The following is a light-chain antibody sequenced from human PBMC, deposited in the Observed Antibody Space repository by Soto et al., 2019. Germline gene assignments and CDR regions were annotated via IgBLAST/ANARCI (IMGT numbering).Light chain of an antibody. CDR3: QQRSNLPLT. CDR1: QSVSSY. Sequence: EIVLTQSPATLSLSPGERATLSCRASQSVSSYLAWYQQKPGQAPRLLIYDASNRATGIPARFSGSGSGTDFTLTINSLDPEDFAVYYCQQRSNLPLTFGGGTKVEIK. CDR2: DAS. V-gene: IGKV3-11*01. J-gene: IGKJ4*01.